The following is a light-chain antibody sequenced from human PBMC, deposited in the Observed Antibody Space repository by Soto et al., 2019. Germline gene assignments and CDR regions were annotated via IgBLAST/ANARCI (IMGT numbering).Light chain of an antibody. Sequence: DIQMTQSPSSLSASVGDRVIITCRASQSISNYLYWYQQKAGKDPKLLIHAASSLQSGVPSSFTGSGTGTDYTLTISRLQSDDFANYYCQQSYNAALTFGGGTKVVIK. CDR2: AAS. CDR1: QSISNY. V-gene: IGKV1-39*01. J-gene: IGKJ4*01. CDR3: QQSYNAALT.